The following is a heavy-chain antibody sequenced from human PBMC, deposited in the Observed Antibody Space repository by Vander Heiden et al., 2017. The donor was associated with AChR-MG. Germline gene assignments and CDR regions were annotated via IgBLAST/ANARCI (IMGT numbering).Heavy chain of an antibody. CDR1: GFTVGSNY. CDR2: IYSGGRT. V-gene: IGHV3-53*02. J-gene: IGHJ5*02. CDR3: ARGSGSYDQ. D-gene: IGHD1-26*01. Sequence: EVQLVETGGDSIQPGGSLRLSCAATGFTVGSNYMSGVRQTPGKGLEWVSIIYSGGRTYYADSVKGRFTISRENSKNTLYLQMNSLRAEDTAVYYCARGSGSYDQWGQGTLVTVSS.